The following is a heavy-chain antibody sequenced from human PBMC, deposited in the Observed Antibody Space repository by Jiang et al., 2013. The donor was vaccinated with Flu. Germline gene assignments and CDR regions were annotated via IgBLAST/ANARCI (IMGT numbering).Heavy chain of an antibody. J-gene: IGHJ4*02. Sequence: LLKPSETLSLTCAVYGGSFSGYYWSWIRQPPGKGLEWIGEINHSGSTNYNPSLKSRVTISVDTSKNQFSLKLSSVTAADTAVYYCARVKFGGYFDYWGQGTLVTVSS. V-gene: IGHV4-34*01. CDR3: ARVKFGGYFDY. CDR2: INHSGST. CDR1: GGSFSGYY. D-gene: IGHD3-16*01.